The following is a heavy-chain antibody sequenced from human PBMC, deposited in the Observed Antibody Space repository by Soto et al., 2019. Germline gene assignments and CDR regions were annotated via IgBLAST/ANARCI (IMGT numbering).Heavy chain of an antibody. Sequence: SVKVSCKASGGTFSSYAISWVRQAPGQGLEWMGGIIPIFGTANYAQKFQGRVTITADKSTSTAYMELSSLRSEDTAVYYCAGSRSYYYGSGSYYKIFMADYWGQGTLVTVSS. D-gene: IGHD3-10*01. J-gene: IGHJ4*02. V-gene: IGHV1-69*06. CDR3: AGSRSYYYGSGSYYKIFMADY. CDR1: GGTFSSYA. CDR2: IIPIFGTA.